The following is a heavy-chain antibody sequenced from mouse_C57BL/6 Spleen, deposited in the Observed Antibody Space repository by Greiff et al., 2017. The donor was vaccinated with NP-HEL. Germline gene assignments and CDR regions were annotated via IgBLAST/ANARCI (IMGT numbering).Heavy chain of an antibody. CDR1: GFSLTSYG. CDR3: AKSYYDPYYFDY. V-gene: IGHV2-5*01. J-gene: IGHJ2*01. Sequence: VMLVESGPGLVQPSQSLSITCTVSGFSLTSYGVHWVRQSPGKGLEWLGVIWRGGSTDYNAAFMSRLSITKDNSKSQVFFKMNSLQADDTAIYYCAKSYYDPYYFDYWGQGTTLTVSS. D-gene: IGHD2-4*01. CDR2: IWRGGST.